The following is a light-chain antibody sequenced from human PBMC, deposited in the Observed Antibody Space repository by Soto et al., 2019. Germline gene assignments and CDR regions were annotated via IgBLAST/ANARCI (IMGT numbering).Light chain of an antibody. J-gene: IGLJ1*01. V-gene: IGLV2-14*01. Sequence: QSVLAQPASVSGSPGQSITISCTGTSSDVGRYNYVSWYQQHPGKAPKLMIHEVSYRPSGVSSRFSGSKSGNTASLTISGLQAEDEDEYHCCSYTNRATYVFGTGTKVTVL. CDR1: SSDVGRYNY. CDR3: CSYTNRATYV. CDR2: EVS.